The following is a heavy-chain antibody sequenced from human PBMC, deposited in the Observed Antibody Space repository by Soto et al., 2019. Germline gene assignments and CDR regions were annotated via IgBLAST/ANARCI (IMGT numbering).Heavy chain of an antibody. CDR3: AREGQLGF. Sequence: QVQLVQSGAEVKKPGASVKVSCKASGYTFTNYGFTWVRQAPGQGLEWMGWISGYNGNSNYAERLQGRVTMTTDTSKSTAYMMLKSLRYDDTAVYYCAREGQLGFWGEGTPVTVS. CDR1: GYTFTNYG. J-gene: IGHJ1*01. D-gene: IGHD1-1*01. V-gene: IGHV1-18*01. CDR2: ISGYNGNS.